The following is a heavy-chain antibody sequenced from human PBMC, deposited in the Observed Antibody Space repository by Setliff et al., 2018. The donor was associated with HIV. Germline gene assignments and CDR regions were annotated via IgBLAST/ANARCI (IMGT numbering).Heavy chain of an antibody. V-gene: IGHV4-39*07. CDR2: ISHSGST. CDR3: ARLVEAYDSSGYFFNWFDP. D-gene: IGHD3-22*01. J-gene: IGHJ5*02. CDR1: GGSIRSNRDH. Sequence: PSETLSLTCNVSGGSIRSNRDHWGWIRQTPGKGLEWIGSISHSGSTYHNPSLKSRVTISVDTSKKQFSLKLSSVTAADTAVYYCARLVEAYDSSGYFFNWFDPWGQGTLVTVSS.